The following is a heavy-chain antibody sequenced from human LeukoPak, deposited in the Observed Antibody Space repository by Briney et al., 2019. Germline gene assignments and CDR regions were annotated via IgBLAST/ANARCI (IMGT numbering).Heavy chain of an antibody. D-gene: IGHD6-19*01. CDR3: ARGSWSSSGWTDY. V-gene: IGHV1-2*04. J-gene: IGHJ4*02. CDR2: INPNSGGT. CDR1: GYTFTGYY. Sequence: ASVKVSCKASGYTFTGYYMHWVRQAPGQGLEWMGWINPNSGGTNYAQKFQGWVTMTRDTSISTAYMELSRLRSDDTAVYYCARGSWSSSGWTDYWGQGTLVTVSS.